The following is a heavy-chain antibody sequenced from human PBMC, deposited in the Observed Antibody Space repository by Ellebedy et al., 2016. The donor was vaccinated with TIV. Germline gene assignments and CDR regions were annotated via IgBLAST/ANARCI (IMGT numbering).Heavy chain of an antibody. CDR2: TSDSGGST. J-gene: IGHJ5*02. D-gene: IGHD3-16*02. CDR1: GFTFSDFA. V-gene: IGHV3-23*01. CDR3: AKELGRVGRSWFDP. Sequence: GESLKISCAASGFTFSDFAMTSVRQAPGKGLEWVSTTSDSGGSTYYADSVKGRFTISRDNSERTLYLQMNSLRAEDTAVYYCAKELGRVGRSWFDPWGQGTLVTVSS.